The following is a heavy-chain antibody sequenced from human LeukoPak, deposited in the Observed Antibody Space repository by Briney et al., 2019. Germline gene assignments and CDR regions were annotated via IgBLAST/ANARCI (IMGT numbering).Heavy chain of an antibody. CDR3: AREEPPYYYDSSGYYFDY. Sequence: PSETLSLTCTVSGDSISGYYWSWIRQPPGKGLEWIGSIYYSGSTYYNPSLKSRVTISVDTSKNQFSLKLSSVTAADTAVYYCAREEPPYYYDSSGYYFDYWGQGTLVTVSS. CDR1: GDSISGYY. CDR2: IYYSGST. V-gene: IGHV4-59*12. J-gene: IGHJ4*02. D-gene: IGHD3-22*01.